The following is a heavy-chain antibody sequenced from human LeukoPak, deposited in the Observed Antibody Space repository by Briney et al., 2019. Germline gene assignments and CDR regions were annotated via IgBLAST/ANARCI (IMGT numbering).Heavy chain of an antibody. V-gene: IGHV3-7*01. D-gene: IGHD6-13*01. CDR2: VKQDGSET. CDR3: ARDSAAGTIDY. J-gene: IGHJ4*02. CDR1: GFTFSNYW. Sequence: GGSLRLSCAASGFTFSNYWMSWVRRAPGKGLEWVANVKQDGSETYYVDSVRGRFTISRDNAQNSLYLQMNSLRAEDTAVYYCARDSAAGTIDYWGQGTLVTVSS.